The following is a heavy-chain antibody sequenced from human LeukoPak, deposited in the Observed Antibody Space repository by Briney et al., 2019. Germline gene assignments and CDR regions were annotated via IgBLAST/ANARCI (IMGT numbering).Heavy chain of an antibody. CDR1: GFTFDDYA. V-gene: IGHV3-9*01. J-gene: IGHJ3*02. CDR2: ISWNSGSI. D-gene: IGHD3-9*01. CDR3: AKDIGAADYYDILTGYYPPLTSGAFDI. Sequence: PGGSLRLSCAASGFTFDDYAMHWVRQAPGKGLEWVSGISWNSGSIGYADSVKGRFTISRDNAKNSLYLQMNSLRAEDTALYYCAKDIGAADYYDILTGYYPPLTSGAFDIWGQGTMVTVSS.